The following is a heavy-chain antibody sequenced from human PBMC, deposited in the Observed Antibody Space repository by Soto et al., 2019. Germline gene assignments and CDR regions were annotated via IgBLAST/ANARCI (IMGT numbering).Heavy chain of an antibody. V-gene: IGHV4-34*01. D-gene: IGHD3-22*01. J-gene: IGHJ4*02. Sequence: SETLSLTCAVYGGSFSGYYWSWIRQPPGKGLEWIGEINHSGSTNYNPSLKSRVTISVDTSKNQFSLKLSSVTAADTAVYYCARGNDLNYYDSSGYYYVDWGQGTLVTVSS. CDR3: ARGNDLNYYDSSGYYYVD. CDR2: INHSGST. CDR1: GGSFSGYY.